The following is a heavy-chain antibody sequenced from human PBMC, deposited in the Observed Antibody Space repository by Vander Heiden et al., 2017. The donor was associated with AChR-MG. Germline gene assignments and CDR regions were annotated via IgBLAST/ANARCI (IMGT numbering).Heavy chain of an antibody. CDR1: GFTVSNSE. V-gene: IGHV3-13*01. D-gene: IGHD4-17*01. CDR2: IGTLGDT. CDR3: ARGTGDSRSGPRDGFDI. Sequence: EVQLVESGGGLVQPGGSLRLSCAASGFTVSNSELHWVRQSTGRGLEWVSAIGTLGDTYYPGSVKGRFTISRENAKNSLYLQMNSLRAGDTAVYYCARGTGDSRSGPRDGFDIWGQGTMVTVSS. J-gene: IGHJ3*02.